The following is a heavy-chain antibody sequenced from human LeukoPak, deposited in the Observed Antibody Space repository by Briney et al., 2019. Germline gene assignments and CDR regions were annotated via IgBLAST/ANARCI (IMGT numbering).Heavy chain of an antibody. V-gene: IGHV4-59*01. CDR3: ARVGFAVAAYGDYFDY. Sequence: SETLSLTCTVSGGSISSYYWSWIRQPPGKGLEWIGYIYYSGSTNYNPSLKSRVTISVDTSKNHFSIKLTSVTAADTAAYYCARVGFAVAAYGDYFDYWGRGTLVTVSS. CDR1: GGSISSYY. J-gene: IGHJ4*02. CDR2: IYYSGST. D-gene: IGHD2-15*01.